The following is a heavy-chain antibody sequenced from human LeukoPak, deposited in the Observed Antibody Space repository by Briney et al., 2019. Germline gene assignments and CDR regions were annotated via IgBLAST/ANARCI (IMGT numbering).Heavy chain of an antibody. V-gene: IGHV1-69*13. D-gene: IGHD1-26*01. CDR2: FIPIFGTA. CDR3: ARVVGANAFDY. CDR1: GDTFSSYT. Sequence: ASVKVSCKASGDTFSSYTISWVRQAPGQGLEWMGGFIPIFGTANYAQKFQGRVTITADESTSTAYMEPSSLRSEDTAVYYCARVVGANAFDYWGQGTLVTVSS. J-gene: IGHJ4*02.